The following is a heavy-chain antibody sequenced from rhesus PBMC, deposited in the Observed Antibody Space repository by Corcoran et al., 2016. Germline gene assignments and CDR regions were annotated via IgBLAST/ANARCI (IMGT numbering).Heavy chain of an antibody. Sequence: EVQLVESGGGLAKPGGSLRLSCAASGFTFSSYAMHWVRQDPGKGLEWVSASSSGGSTDYADSVKGRFTISRDNAKNTLSLQMNSLRAEDTAVYYCAKGYSGYSYDGLDSWGQGVVVTVSS. CDR1: GFTFSSYA. V-gene: IGHV3-103*01. CDR2: SSSGGST. CDR3: AKGYSGYSYDGLDS. D-gene: IGHD5-42*01. J-gene: IGHJ6*01.